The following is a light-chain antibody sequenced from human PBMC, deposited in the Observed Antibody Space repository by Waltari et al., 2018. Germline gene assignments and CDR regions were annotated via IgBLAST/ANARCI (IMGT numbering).Light chain of an antibody. J-gene: IGKJ4*01. V-gene: IGKV3-15*01. CDR3: QQYHNWPPLT. Sequence: EIVMTQSPATLSVSPGERATLSCRASQSVPNNLAWYQQKPGQAPRLLIPGASTRATGIPVRFIGSGFGTEFTLTITSLQSEDFAVYYCQQYHNWPPLTFGGGTKVDIK. CDR1: QSVPNN. CDR2: GAS.